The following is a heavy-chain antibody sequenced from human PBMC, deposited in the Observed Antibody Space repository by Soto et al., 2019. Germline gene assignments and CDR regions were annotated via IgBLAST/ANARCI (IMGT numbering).Heavy chain of an antibody. CDR1: GLTVSSNY. J-gene: IGHJ3*02. D-gene: IGHD3-10*01. Sequence: EVQLVETGGGLIQPGGSLRLSCVASGLTVSSNYMNWVRQAPGKGLEWVSVLYSGGSTHYAGSVKGRFIISRENSKNTPYLQLTTVRAEETSVYYCARDRPGDEGDAFDIWGHGTMVTVSS. CDR3: ARDRPGDEGDAFDI. CDR2: LYSGGST. V-gene: IGHV3-53*02.